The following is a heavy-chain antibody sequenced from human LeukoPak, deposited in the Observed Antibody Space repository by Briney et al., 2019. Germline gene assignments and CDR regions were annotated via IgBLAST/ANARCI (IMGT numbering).Heavy chain of an antibody. V-gene: IGHV3-23*01. J-gene: IGHJ4*02. Sequence: GGSLRLSCTASGFTLSSYEMSWIRQAPGKGLEWVSSIDYSGGSTHYADSVMGRFTISRDNSKNTLYLQMNSLRAEDTAVYYCAKDFVVATIRPPYFDYWGQGTLVTVSS. D-gene: IGHD5-12*01. CDR3: AKDFVVATIRPPYFDY. CDR1: GFTLSSYE. CDR2: IDYSGGST.